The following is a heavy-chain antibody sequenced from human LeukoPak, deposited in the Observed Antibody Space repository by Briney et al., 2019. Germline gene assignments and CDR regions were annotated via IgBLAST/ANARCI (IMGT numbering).Heavy chain of an antibody. V-gene: IGHV1-2*02. CDR2: INSDSGGT. CDR1: RYSFTGYY. J-gene: IGHJ4*02. CDR3: ARQTRASYYFDY. D-gene: IGHD2-2*01. Sequence: ASVKVSCKASRYSFTGYYIHWVRQAPGQGLEWMGWINSDSGGTNYAQKFQGRVTMTRDTSISTAYMELSRLRSDDTAVYYCARQTRASYYFDYWGQGTLVTVSS.